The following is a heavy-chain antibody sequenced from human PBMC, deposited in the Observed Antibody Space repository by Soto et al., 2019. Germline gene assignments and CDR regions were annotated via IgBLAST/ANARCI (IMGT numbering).Heavy chain of an antibody. CDR1: GYTFTSYG. V-gene: IGHV1-18*01. J-gene: IGHJ6*02. D-gene: IGHD6-13*01. Sequence: ASVKVSCKASGYTFTSYGISWVRQAPGQGLEWMGWISAYNGNTNYAQKLQGRVTMTTDTSTSTAYMELRSLRSDDPAVYYCARSGSGGSSGSDYYYYYGMDVWGQGTTVTVSS. CDR3: ARSGSGGSSGSDYYYYYGMDV. CDR2: ISAYNGNT.